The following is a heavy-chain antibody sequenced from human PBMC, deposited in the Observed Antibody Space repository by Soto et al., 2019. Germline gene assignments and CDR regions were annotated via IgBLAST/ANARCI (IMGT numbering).Heavy chain of an antibody. V-gene: IGHV4-4*02. Sequence: SETLSLTCAVSSGSISSSNWWSWVRQPPGKGLEWIGEIYHSGSTNYNPPLKSRVTISVDKSKNQFSLKLSSVTAADTAVYYCARDSHLGTYYDSLRWGEGYYYYYMDVWGQGTTVTVSS. J-gene: IGHJ6*03. CDR1: SGSISSSNW. CDR2: IYHSGST. D-gene: IGHD3-3*01. CDR3: ARDSHLGTYYDSLRWGEGYYYYYMDV.